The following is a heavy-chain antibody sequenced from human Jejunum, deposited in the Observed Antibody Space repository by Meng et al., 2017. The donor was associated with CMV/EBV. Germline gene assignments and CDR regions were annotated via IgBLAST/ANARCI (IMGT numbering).Heavy chain of an antibody. Sequence: GSVSSSTYYWGWFRQSPVRGLGWIGSIYHTGVTYYNPSLKSRVTMSVDTSKNHYSLKLTSVTAADTAVYYCARDEAGGGSYNWFDPWGQGTLVTVSS. J-gene: IGHJ5*02. D-gene: IGHD5-24*01. V-gene: IGHV4-39*02. CDR2: IYHTGVT. CDR1: GSVSSSTYY. CDR3: ARDEAGGGSYNWFDP.